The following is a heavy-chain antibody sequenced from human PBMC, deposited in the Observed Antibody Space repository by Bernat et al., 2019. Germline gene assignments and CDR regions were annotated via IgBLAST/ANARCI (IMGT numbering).Heavy chain of an antibody. CDR1: GGSISSSSYY. D-gene: IGHD6-19*01. CDR3: ARQSGIAVLFDY. Sequence: QLQLQESGPGLVKPSETLSLTRTVSGGSISSSSYYWGWIRQPPGKGLEWIGSIYYSGSTYYNPSLKSRVTISVDTSKNQFSLKLSSVTAADTAVYYCARQSGIAVLFDYWGQGTLVTVSS. J-gene: IGHJ4*02. V-gene: IGHV4-39*01. CDR2: IYYSGST.